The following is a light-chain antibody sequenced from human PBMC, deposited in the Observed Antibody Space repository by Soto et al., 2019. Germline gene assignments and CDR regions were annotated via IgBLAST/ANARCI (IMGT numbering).Light chain of an antibody. Sequence: LTKPPSASGSPGQSVTISCTGTKNDIGVYDFVAWCQHHPGKAPRLIIYEVVQRPSGVPDRFSGSKSGNTASLTVSGLQDEDEADYLCKSYAGSNTYVFGSGTKVTVL. CDR2: EVV. CDR1: KNDIGVYDF. CDR3: KSYAGSNTYV. J-gene: IGLJ1*01. V-gene: IGLV2-8*01.